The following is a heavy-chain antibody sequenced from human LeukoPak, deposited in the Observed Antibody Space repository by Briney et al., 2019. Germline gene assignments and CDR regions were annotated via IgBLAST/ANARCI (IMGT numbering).Heavy chain of an antibody. V-gene: IGHV3-23*01. CDR2: ISGSGGST. Sequence: QPGGSLRLSCAASGFTFSSYAMSWVRQAPGKGLEWVSAISGSGGSTYYADSVKGRFTISRDNSKNTLYLQMNSLRAEDTAVYYCAKGTTVTTSYYYYYMDVWGKGTTVTVSS. CDR1: GFTFSSYA. J-gene: IGHJ6*03. D-gene: IGHD4-11*01. CDR3: AKGTTVTTSYYYYYMDV.